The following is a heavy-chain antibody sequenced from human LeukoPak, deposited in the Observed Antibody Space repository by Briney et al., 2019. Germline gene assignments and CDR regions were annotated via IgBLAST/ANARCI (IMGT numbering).Heavy chain of an antibody. D-gene: IGHD3-16*01. CDR2: IYHSGST. Sequence: SETLSLTCAVSGGSISRGGYSWSWIRQPPGKGLEWIGYIYHSGSTNYNPSLKSRVTISVDTSKNQFSLKLSSVTAADTAVYYCARGPAPYYFDYWGQGTLVTVSS. V-gene: IGHV4-30-2*02. CDR1: GGSISRGGYS. J-gene: IGHJ4*02. CDR3: ARGPAPYYFDY.